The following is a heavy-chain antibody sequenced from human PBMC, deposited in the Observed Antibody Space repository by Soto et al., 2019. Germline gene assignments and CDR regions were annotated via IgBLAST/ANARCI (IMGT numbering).Heavy chain of an antibody. CDR2: ITGSGLST. Sequence: EVQLLESGGGLVQPGGSLRLSCAASGFTFTNYAMSWVRQAPGKGLEWVSGITGSGLSTFYADSVKGRFTISRDNSKNTLFRQMNSLRAEDTAVYYCAKTPMIAVVVDAFDIWGQGTKVTVSS. J-gene: IGHJ3*02. V-gene: IGHV3-23*01. CDR1: GFTFTNYA. CDR3: AKTPMIAVVVDAFDI. D-gene: IGHD3-22*01.